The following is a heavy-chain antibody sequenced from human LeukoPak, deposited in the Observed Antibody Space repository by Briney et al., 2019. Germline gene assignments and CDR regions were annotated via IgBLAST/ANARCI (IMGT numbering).Heavy chain of an antibody. CDR3: ASFGDY. V-gene: IGHV3-7*01. CDR1: GFPLSSYW. D-gene: IGHD3-10*01. J-gene: IGHJ4*02. Sequence: GGTLRLSCAASGFPLSSYWMSWVRQAPGKGLEWVANIKQDGSEKYYVDSVKGRFTISRDNAKNSLYLQMNSLRAEDTAVYYCASFGDYWGQGTLVTVSS. CDR2: IKQDGSEK.